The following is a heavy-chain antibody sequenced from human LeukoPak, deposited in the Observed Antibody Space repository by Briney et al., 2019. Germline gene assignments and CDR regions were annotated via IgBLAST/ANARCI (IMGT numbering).Heavy chain of an antibody. CDR3: ARGQRAGMSHFDF. J-gene: IGHJ4*02. CDR2: IIHGGST. D-gene: IGHD1-26*01. CDR1: GGSFSDYY. V-gene: IGHV4-34*01. Sequence: SETLSLTCAVYGGSFSDYYWSWIRQSPGKGLEWIGEIIHGGSTTYNTSLKSRVTISADSSKNQFALQLRSVTAADTALYYCARGQRAGMSHFDFWGRGTLVTVSS.